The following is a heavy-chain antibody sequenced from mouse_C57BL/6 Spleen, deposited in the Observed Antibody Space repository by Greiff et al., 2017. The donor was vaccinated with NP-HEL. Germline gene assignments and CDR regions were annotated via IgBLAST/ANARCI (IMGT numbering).Heavy chain of an antibody. D-gene: IGHD1-1*01. Sequence: QVQLKQPGAELVKPGASVKLSCKASGYTFTSYWMHWVKQRPGRGLEWIGRIDPNSGGTKYNEKFKSKATLTVDKPSSTAYMQLSSLTSEDSAVYYCARSDRPTVVANYAMDYWGQGTSVTVSS. J-gene: IGHJ4*01. CDR2: IDPNSGGT. V-gene: IGHV1-72*01. CDR3: ARSDRPTVVANYAMDY. CDR1: GYTFTSYW.